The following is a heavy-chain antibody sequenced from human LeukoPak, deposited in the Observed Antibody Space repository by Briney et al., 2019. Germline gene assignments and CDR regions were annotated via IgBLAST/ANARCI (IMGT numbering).Heavy chain of an antibody. CDR1: GGSISSSSYY. CDR3: ARGKVYAMDYFDY. V-gene: IGHV4-39*07. D-gene: IGHD2-8*01. J-gene: IGHJ4*02. CDR2: IYYSGST. Sequence: SETLSLTCTVSGGSISSSSYYWGWIRQPPGKGLEWIGSIYYSGSTYYNPSLKSRVTISVDTSKNQFSLKLSSVTAADTAVYYCARGKVYAMDYFDYWGQGTLVTVSS.